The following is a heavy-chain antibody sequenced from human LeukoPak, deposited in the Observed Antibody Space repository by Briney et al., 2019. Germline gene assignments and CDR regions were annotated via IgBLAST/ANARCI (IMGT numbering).Heavy chain of an antibody. D-gene: IGHD3-10*02. V-gene: IGHV3-38-3*01. J-gene: IGHJ6*04. CDR2: ISGGST. CDR3: AELGITMIGGV. CDR1: GFTFSSNE. Sequence: PPGGSLRLSCAASGFTFSSNEMSWVRQAPGKGLEWVSSISGGSTYYADSRKGRFTISRDNAKNSLYLQMNSLRAEDTAVYYCAELGITMIGGVWGKGTTVTISS.